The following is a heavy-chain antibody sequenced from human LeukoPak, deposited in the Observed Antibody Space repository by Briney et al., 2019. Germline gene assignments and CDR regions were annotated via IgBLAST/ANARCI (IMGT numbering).Heavy chain of an antibody. Sequence: ASVTVSCKASGYTFTGYYMHWVRQAPGQGLEWMGRINPNSGGTNYAQKFQGSVTMTRDTSISTAYMELSRLRSDDTAVYYCARSYGDYGNHYYYMDVWGKGTTVTVSS. CDR3: ARSYGDYGNHYYYMDV. J-gene: IGHJ6*03. CDR2: INPNSGGT. CDR1: GYTFTGYY. D-gene: IGHD4-17*01. V-gene: IGHV1-2*02.